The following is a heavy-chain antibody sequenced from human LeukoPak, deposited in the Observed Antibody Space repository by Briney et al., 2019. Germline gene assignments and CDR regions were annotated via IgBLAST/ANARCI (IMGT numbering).Heavy chain of an antibody. J-gene: IGHJ4*02. CDR2: IYGDASYR. D-gene: IGHD1-26*01. CDR1: GFTFSSFA. V-gene: IGHV3-23*01. CDR3: AKDFISGDGKWDIDH. Sequence: GSLRLSCEASGFTFSSFAMSWVRQAPGKGLEWVSGIYGDASYRFYADSVKGRFTISRDNSNRRLYLQMNSLTAEDTAMYYCAKDFISGDGKWDIDHWGQGTLVTVSS.